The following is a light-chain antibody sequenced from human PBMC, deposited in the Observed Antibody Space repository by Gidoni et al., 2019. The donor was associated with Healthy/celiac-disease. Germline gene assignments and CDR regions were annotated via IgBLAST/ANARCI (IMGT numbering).Light chain of an antibody. J-gene: IGKJ1*01. CDR1: QSISSW. V-gene: IGKV1-5*03. CDR2: KAS. CDR3: QQYNSYSPWT. Sequence: DIQMTQAPSTLSASVGDRVTITCRASQSISSWLAWYQQKPGKAPKLLIYKASSLESGVPSRFSGSGSGPEFTLTISSLQPDDFAPYYCQQYNSYSPWTFGQGTQVEIK.